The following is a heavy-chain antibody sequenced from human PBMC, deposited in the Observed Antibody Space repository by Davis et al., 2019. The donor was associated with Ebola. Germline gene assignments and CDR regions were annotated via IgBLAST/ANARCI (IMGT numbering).Heavy chain of an antibody. D-gene: IGHD3-16*02. CDR2: IYTSGST. CDR1: GGSISSYY. Sequence: PSETLSLTCTVSGGSISSYYWSWIRQPAGKGLEWIGRIYTSGSTNYNPSLKSRVTISVDTSKNQFSLKLSSVTAADTAVYYCARVIGNDYVWGSYRRDAFDIWGQGTMVTVSS. J-gene: IGHJ3*02. CDR3: ARVIGNDYVWGSYRRDAFDI. V-gene: IGHV4-4*07.